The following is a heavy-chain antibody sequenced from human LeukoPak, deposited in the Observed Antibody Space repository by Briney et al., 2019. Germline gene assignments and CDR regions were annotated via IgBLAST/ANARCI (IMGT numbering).Heavy chain of an antibody. CDR2: IYTSGST. D-gene: IGHD5-18*01. CDR3: ARVEYSYAPRAFDI. CDR1: GGSISSSSYY. V-gene: IGHV4-61*02. Sequence: PSETLSLTCTVSGGSISSSSYYWSWIRQPAGKGLEWIGRIYTSGSTNYNPSLKSRVTMSVDTSKNQFSLKLSSVTAADTAVYYCARVEYSYAPRAFDIWGQGTMVTVSS. J-gene: IGHJ3*02.